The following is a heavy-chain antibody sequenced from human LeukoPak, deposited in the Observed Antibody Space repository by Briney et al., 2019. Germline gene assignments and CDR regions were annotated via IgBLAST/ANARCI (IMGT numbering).Heavy chain of an antibody. CDR2: ISGSGGST. CDR1: GFTFSSYA. CDR3: AKSVSPGGYVGSLYFFDD. Sequence: GGSLRLSCAASGFTFSSYAMSWVRQAPGKGLEWVSAISGSGGSTYYADSVKGRFTISRDNSKNTLYLQMNSLRAEDTAIYYCAKSVSPGGYVGSLYFFDDWGQGTLVTVSS. V-gene: IGHV3-23*01. D-gene: IGHD1-26*01. J-gene: IGHJ4*02.